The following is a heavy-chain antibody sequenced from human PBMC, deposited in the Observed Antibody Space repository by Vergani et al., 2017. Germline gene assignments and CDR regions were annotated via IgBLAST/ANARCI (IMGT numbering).Heavy chain of an antibody. V-gene: IGHV1-18*01. CDR1: GYTFTTYG. CDR2: ISASNGNT. CDR3: AKEKLGGNNYLNWFDP. J-gene: IGHJ5*02. Sequence: QVQLVQSGAEMKKPGASVKVSCKASGYTFTTYGINWVRQAPGQGLEGMGWISASNGNTNYARKLKGRVTLTTDTSTSTAYMELGSLRSDDTAVYYCAKEKLGGNNYLNWFDPWGQGTLVTVSS. D-gene: IGHD1-1*01.